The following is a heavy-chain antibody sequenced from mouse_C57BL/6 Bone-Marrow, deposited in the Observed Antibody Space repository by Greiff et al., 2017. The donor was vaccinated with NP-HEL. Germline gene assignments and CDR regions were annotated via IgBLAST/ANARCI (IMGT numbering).Heavy chain of an antibody. V-gene: IGHV1-81*01. CDR1: GYTFTSYG. CDR2: IYPRSGNT. CDR3: ARWYYGSSYGAWFAY. J-gene: IGHJ3*01. Sequence: VKLMESGAELARPGASVKLSCKASGYTFTSYGISWVKQRTGQGLEWIGEIYPRSGNTYYNEKFKGKATLTADKSYSTAYMELRSLTSEDSAVYFCARWYYGSSYGAWFAYWGQGTLVTVSA. D-gene: IGHD1-1*01.